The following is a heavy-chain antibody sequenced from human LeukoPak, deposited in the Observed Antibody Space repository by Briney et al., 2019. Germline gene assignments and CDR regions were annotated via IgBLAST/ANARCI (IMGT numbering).Heavy chain of an antibody. CDR3: ARDRRLALLYYGMDV. CDR1: GFTFSSYG. V-gene: IGHV3-33*08. CDR2: IWYDGSNK. Sequence: GGSLRLSCVASGFTFSSYGMHWVRQAPGKGLEWVAVIWYDGSNKYYADSVKGRFTISRDNSKNTLYLQMNSLRAEDTAVYYCARDRRLALLYYGMDVWGQGTTVTVSS. J-gene: IGHJ6*02. D-gene: IGHD3-10*01.